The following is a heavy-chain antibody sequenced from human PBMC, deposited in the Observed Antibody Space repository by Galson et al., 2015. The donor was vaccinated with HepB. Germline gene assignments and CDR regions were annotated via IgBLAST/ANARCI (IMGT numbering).Heavy chain of an antibody. CDR1: GFTFSSYE. V-gene: IGHV3-48*03. CDR2: ISSSGSTI. CDR3: ARFYYYDSRGAFDI. Sequence: SLRLSCAASGFTFSSYEMNWVRQAPGKGLEWVSYISSSGSTIYYADSVKGRFTISRDNAKNSLYLQMNSLRAEDTAVYYCARFYYYDSRGAFDIWGQGTMVTVSS. J-gene: IGHJ3*02. D-gene: IGHD3-22*01.